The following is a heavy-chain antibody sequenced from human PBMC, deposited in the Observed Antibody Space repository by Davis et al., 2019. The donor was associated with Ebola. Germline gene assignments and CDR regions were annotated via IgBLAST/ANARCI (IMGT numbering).Heavy chain of an antibody. CDR3: ARQGGGHIVVVVAALRYGMDV. CDR2: IYYSGST. CDR1: GGSISSGSYY. J-gene: IGHJ6*02. D-gene: IGHD2-15*01. Sequence: MPSETLSLTCTVSGGSISSGSYYWGWIRQPPGKGLEWIGSIYYSGSTYYNPSLKSRVTISVDTSKNQFSLKLSSVTAADTAVYYCARQGGGHIVVVVAALRYGMDVWGQGTTVTVSS. V-gene: IGHV4-39*01.